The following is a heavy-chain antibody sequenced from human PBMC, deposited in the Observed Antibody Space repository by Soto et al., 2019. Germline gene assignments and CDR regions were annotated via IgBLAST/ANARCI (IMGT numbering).Heavy chain of an antibody. CDR1: GFTFSSYA. V-gene: IGHV3-30*18. Sequence: QVQLVASGGGVVQPGRSLRLSCVASGFTFSSYAMHWVRQPPGKRLEWVALTSYDGSDEYYAVSLKGRFTISSDNSNNTLSLQMNSLRPEDTAVYFCAKDGTHTYGAADFWGQGTLVTVSS. D-gene: IGHD4-17*01. CDR3: AKDGTHTYGAADF. J-gene: IGHJ4*02. CDR2: TSYDGSDE.